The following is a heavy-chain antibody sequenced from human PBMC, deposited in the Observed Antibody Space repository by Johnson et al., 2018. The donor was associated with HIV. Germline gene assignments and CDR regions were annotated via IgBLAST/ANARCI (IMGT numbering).Heavy chain of an antibody. CDR3: ANPTGSDAFDI. J-gene: IGHJ3*02. V-gene: IGHV3-33*06. CDR1: GFTFSNYD. D-gene: IGHD1-1*01. Sequence: QVQLVESGGGVVQPGRSLRLSCAASGFTFSNYDMHWVRQAPGKGLEWVALICYDGANTYYADSLKGRFTISRDNSKNTLYLQMNSLRAEDTAVYYCANPTGSDAFDIWGQGTMVTVSS. CDR2: ICYDGANT.